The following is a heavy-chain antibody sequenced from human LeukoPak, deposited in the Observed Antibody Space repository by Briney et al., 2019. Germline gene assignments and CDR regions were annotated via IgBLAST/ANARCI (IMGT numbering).Heavy chain of an antibody. CDR2: LYSAGST. D-gene: IGHD6-19*01. CDR3: ASGGDPQWLVHGEY. Sequence: AGGSLRLSCAAPGFSVSSNYMIWIRQAPGKGLEWVSVLYSAGSTYFADSVKGRFTISRDNSKNTLYLQMNSLKPEDTAVYYCASGGDPQWLVHGEYWGQGTLVTVSS. CDR1: GFSVSSNY. V-gene: IGHV3-53*01. J-gene: IGHJ4*02.